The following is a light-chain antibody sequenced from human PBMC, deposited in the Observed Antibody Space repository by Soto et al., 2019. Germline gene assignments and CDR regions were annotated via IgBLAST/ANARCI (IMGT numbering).Light chain of an antibody. J-gene: IGLJ2*01. CDR3: CSYAGSIFVI. Sequence: QSVLTQPASVSGSPGQSITISCTGTSSDVGSYNLVSWYQHHPGKAPKLMIYEVTKRPSGVSNRFSGSKSGNTASLTISGLQAEDEADYYCCSYAGSIFVIFGGGTQLTVL. V-gene: IGLV2-23*02. CDR1: SSDVGSYNL. CDR2: EVT.